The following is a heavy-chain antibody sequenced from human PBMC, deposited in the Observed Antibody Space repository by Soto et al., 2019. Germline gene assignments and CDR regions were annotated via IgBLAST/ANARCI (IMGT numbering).Heavy chain of an antibody. CDR3: ASRFVDSATGYFDR. CDR2: IYHSGST. CDR1: GGSIINGNYS. J-gene: IGHJ4*02. Sequence: SETLSLTCLVSGGSIINGNYSWTWIRQPPGKALEWIGYIYHSGSTYYNPSLRSRVTLSVDRSKNQFSLNMKAMTAADTAVYYCASRFVDSATGYFDRWGQGTLVTVSS. V-gene: IGHV4-30-2*01. D-gene: IGHD5-12*01.